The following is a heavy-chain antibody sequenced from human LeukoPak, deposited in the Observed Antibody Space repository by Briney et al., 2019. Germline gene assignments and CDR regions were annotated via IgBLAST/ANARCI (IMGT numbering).Heavy chain of an antibody. CDR2: ISGSGGST. V-gene: IGHV3-23*01. CDR3: TKVVRIVATPEYYYDY. CDR1: GFTFSSYA. J-gene: IGHJ4*02. Sequence: GGSLRLSCAASGFTFSSYAMSWVRQAPGKGLEWVSAISGSGGSTYYADSVKGRFTISRDNSKNTLYLQMNSLRADDTAVYYCTKVVRIVATPEYYYDYWGQGPLLTVPS. D-gene: IGHD5-12*01.